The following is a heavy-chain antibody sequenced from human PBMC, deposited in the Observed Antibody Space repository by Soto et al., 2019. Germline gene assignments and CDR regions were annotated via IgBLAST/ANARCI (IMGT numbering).Heavy chain of an antibody. CDR2: ISSSSDYI. Sequence: GGSLRLSCAASGFTFSSYSMNWVRQAPGKGLEWVSFISSSSDYIYYADSVKGRFTISRDDAKNSLYLQMNSLRAEDTAVYYCTKLHCSSASCYGGFYYYYMDVWGKGTTVTVSS. V-gene: IGHV3-21*01. J-gene: IGHJ6*03. CDR1: GFTFSSYS. D-gene: IGHD2-2*01. CDR3: TKLHCSSASCYGGFYYYYMDV.